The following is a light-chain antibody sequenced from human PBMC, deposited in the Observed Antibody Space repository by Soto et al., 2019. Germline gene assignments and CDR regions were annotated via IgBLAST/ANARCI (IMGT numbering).Light chain of an antibody. CDR1: QSVSSY. V-gene: IGKV3-11*01. CDR2: EAS. Sequence: EIVLTQSPATLSLSPGERATLSSRASQSVSSYLAWYQQKPCQAPSLLIYEASNSATGILARFSGSASGTDFTRTIIILVPEDFVVYCCQQRSNWPPILFGQGKRLDIK. J-gene: IGKJ5*01. CDR3: QQRSNWPPIL.